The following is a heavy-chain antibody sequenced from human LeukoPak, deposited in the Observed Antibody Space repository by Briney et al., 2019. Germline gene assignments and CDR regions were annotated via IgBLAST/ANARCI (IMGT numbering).Heavy chain of an antibody. D-gene: IGHD5-18*01. CDR2: INPNSGDT. V-gene: IGHV1-2*02. Sequence: GASVKVSCKASGYTFTDYYMHWVRQAPGQGLEWMGWINPNSGDTNYAQKFQGRVTMTRDTSVSTACMELSGLRSDDTAVYYCARDGCSYGLGAFDIWGQGTMVTVSS. J-gene: IGHJ3*02. CDR1: GYTFTDYY. CDR3: ARDGCSYGLGAFDI.